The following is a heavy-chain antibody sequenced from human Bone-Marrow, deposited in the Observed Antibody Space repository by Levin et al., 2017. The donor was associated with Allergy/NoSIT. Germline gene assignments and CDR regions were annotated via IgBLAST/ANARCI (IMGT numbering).Heavy chain of an antibody. CDR2: ISYDGSNK. CDR3: AKGAAGNYYYGMDV. V-gene: IGHV3-30*18. CDR1: GFTFSSYG. J-gene: IGHJ6*02. Sequence: PGGSLRLSCAASGFTFSSYGMHWVRQAPGKGLEWVAVISYDGSNKYYADSVKGRFTISRDNSKNTLYLQMNSLRAEDTAVYYCAKGAAGNYYYGMDVWGQGTTVTVSS. D-gene: IGHD6-13*01.